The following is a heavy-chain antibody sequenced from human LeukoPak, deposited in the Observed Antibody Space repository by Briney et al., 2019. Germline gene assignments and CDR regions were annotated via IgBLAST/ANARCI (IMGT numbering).Heavy chain of an antibody. CDR3: AKEPGYYGSGSYYIDY. Sequence: GGSLRLSCAASGFTFSSYGMHWVRQAPGKGLEWVAFIWYDGSNKYYADSVKGRFTVSRDNSKNTLYLQMNSLRAEDTAVYYCAKEPGYYGSGSYYIDYWGQGTLVTVSS. CDR2: IWYDGSNK. V-gene: IGHV3-30*02. D-gene: IGHD3-10*01. CDR1: GFTFSSYG. J-gene: IGHJ4*02.